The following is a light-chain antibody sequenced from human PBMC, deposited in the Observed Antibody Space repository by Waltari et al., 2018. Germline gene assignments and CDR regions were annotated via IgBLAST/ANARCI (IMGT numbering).Light chain of an antibody. V-gene: IGLV8-61*01. J-gene: IGLJ3*02. CDR2: TAN. CDR3: ALYMGSGIWV. CDR1: SGSTPTTFS. Sequence: QTAVNQEHSLSVSPGGTVTLTCALSSGSTPTTFSATWFQQTPGQAPRTLVYTANARSSGVPDRFSGSILGNTAALTITGAQADDESDYYCALYMGSGIWVFGGGTRLTVL.